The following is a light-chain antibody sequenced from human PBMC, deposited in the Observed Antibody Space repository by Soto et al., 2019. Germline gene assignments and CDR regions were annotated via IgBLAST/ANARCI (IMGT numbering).Light chain of an antibody. CDR3: QQYKSYSLT. CDR1: QSISSW. V-gene: IGKV1-5*03. Sequence: DIQMTQSPSTLSASVGDRVTITCRASQSISSWLAWYQQKPGKAPKLLIYKASSLESGVPPRFSGSGSGTEFTLAISSLQADDFATYYCQQYKSYSLTFGGGTKVDIK. J-gene: IGKJ4*01. CDR2: KAS.